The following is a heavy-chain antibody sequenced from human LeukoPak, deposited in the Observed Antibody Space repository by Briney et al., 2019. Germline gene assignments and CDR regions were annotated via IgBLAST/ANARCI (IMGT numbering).Heavy chain of an antibody. J-gene: IGHJ4*02. CDR2: IWYDGSNK. Sequence: GGSLRLSCAASGFTFSSYGMDWVRQAPGKGLEWVAVIWYDGSNKYYADSVKGRFTISRDNSKNTLYLQMNSLRAEDTAVYYCARDRSGYGSVYDYWGQGTLVTVSS. D-gene: IGHD3-10*01. CDR1: GFTFSSYG. V-gene: IGHV3-33*01. CDR3: ARDRSGYGSVYDY.